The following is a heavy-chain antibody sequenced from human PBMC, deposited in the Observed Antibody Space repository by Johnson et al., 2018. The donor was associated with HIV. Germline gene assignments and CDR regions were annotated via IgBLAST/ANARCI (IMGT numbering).Heavy chain of an antibody. Sequence: VQLVESGGVVVQPGGSLRLSCAASGFTFDDYAMHWVRQAPGKGLEWVSLISWDGGSTYYADSVKGRFPISRDNSQNSRYLQMTSLRAEGTALYSCAKDIFSGACGGDCWGAFDIWGQGTMVTVSS. D-gene: IGHD2-21*02. CDR2: ISWDGGST. CDR1: GFTFDDYA. J-gene: IGHJ3*02. CDR3: AKDIFSGACGGDCWGAFDI. V-gene: IGHV3-43D*03.